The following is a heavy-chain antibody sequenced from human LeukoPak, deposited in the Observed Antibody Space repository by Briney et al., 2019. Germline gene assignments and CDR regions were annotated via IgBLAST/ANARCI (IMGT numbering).Heavy chain of an antibody. Sequence: ASVKVSCKASGYTFTSYDINWVRQATGQGLEWMGWMNPNSGNTGYAQKFQGRVTITRNTSISTAYMELSSLRSEDTAVYYCARGEGSGSYFGATYYYYMDVWGKGTTVTVSS. CDR3: ARGEGSGSYFGATYYYYMDV. J-gene: IGHJ6*03. D-gene: IGHD3-10*01. CDR1: GYTFTSYD. CDR2: MNPNSGNT. V-gene: IGHV1-8*03.